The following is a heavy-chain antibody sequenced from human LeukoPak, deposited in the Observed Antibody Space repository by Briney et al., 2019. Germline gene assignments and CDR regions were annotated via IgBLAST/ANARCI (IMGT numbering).Heavy chain of an antibody. D-gene: IGHD2-15*01. J-gene: IGHJ3*02. CDR1: NVSISSGSHY. CDR2: IYAGGRS. V-gene: IGHV4-61*02. CDR3: ARARDCSGGSCYSGAFDI. Sequence: SQTLSLTCTVSNVSISSGSHYWNWIRQPAGKGLEWIGRIYAGGRSNYNPSLRSRVTISVDTSKNQFSLRLSSVTATDTGVYYCARARDCSGGSCYSGAFDIWGQGTMVTVSS.